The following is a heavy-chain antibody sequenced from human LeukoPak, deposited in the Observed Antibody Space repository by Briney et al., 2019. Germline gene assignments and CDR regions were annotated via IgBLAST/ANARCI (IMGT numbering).Heavy chain of an antibody. Sequence: SETLSLTCAVSGYSISSGYYWGWIRQPPGKGLEWIGSIYHSGSTYYNPSLKSRVTISVDTSKNQFSLKLSSVTAADTAVYYCASGSYYFDYWGQRTLVTVSS. CDR1: GYSISSGYY. CDR3: ASGSYYFDY. V-gene: IGHV4-38-2*01. CDR2: IYHSGST. D-gene: IGHD1-26*01. J-gene: IGHJ4*02.